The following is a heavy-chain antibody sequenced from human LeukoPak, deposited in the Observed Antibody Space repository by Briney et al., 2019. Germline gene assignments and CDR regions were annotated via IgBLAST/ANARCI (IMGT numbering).Heavy chain of an antibody. V-gene: IGHV4-4*07. CDR1: GASIRTYY. Sequence: SETLSLTCTVSGASIRTYYWSWIRQPAGKGLEWIGRISASGNTDHNPSLKSRVTMSVDTSKNQVSLNLNSVTAADTAVYYCARSLYYYTSGAGFDYWGQGTLVT. J-gene: IGHJ4*02. CDR3: ARSLYYYTSGAGFDY. CDR2: ISASGNT. D-gene: IGHD3-10*01.